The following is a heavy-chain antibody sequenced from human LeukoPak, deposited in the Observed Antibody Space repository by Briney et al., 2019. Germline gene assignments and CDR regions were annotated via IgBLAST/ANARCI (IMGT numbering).Heavy chain of an antibody. J-gene: IGHJ4*02. CDR3: ARDRTKYCSGGTCYSSYSFDY. V-gene: IGHV3-30*02. CDR1: EFTFSSYG. Sequence: PGGSLRLSCAASEFTFSSYGMHWVRQAPGKGLEWVAFIRSDGSNEYYARSVKGRFTISRDNFKSTLSLQMNSLRPEDSALCYCARDRTKYCSGGTCYSSYSFDYWGQGTLVTVSS. D-gene: IGHD2-15*01. CDR2: IRSDGSNE.